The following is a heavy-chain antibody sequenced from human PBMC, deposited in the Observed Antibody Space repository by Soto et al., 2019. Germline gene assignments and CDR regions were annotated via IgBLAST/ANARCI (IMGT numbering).Heavy chain of an antibody. D-gene: IGHD2-21*02. CDR1: GFTFTSNS. Sequence: GGSLRLSCAASGFTFTSNSMNWVRQAPGKGLEWISYITSSSTTIYYADSVKGRFTISRDNAKNSVYLQLNSRRDEDTALYYCARGRVGTAYFDYWGQGALVTVSS. CDR3: ARGRVGTAYFDY. CDR2: ITSSSTTI. J-gene: IGHJ4*02. V-gene: IGHV3-48*02.